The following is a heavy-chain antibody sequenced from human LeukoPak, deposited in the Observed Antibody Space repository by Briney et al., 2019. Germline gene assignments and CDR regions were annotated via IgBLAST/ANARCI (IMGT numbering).Heavy chain of an antibody. CDR3: ARDSSFEFGEPLVGYWYYYYMDV. CDR1: GYTFTGYY. D-gene: IGHD3-10*01. J-gene: IGHJ6*03. CDR2: INPNSGGT. Sequence: GASVKVSCKASGYTFTGYYMHWVRQAPGQGLEWMGWINPNSGGTNYAQKFQGRVTMTRDTSISTAYMELRSLRSDDTAVYYCARDSSFEFGEPLVGYWYYYYMDVWGKGTTVTISS. V-gene: IGHV1-2*02.